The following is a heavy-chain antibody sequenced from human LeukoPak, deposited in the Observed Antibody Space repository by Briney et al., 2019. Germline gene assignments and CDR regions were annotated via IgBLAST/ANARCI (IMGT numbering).Heavy chain of an antibody. CDR1: GYTFTSYG. V-gene: IGHV1-3*01. D-gene: IGHD4-17*01. CDR2: INAGNGNT. J-gene: IGHJ4*02. CDR3: ARSADGDYVDY. Sequence: ASVKVSCKASGYTFTSYGVSWVRQAPGQGLEWMGWINAGNGNTKYSQNFQGRVTITRDTSASTAYMELSSLRSEDTAVYYCARSADGDYVDYWGQGTLVTVSS.